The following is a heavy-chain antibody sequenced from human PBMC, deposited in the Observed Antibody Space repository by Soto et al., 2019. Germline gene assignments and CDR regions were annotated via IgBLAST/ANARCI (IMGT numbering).Heavy chain of an antibody. D-gene: IGHD5-12*01. CDR1: GYSFTAYY. CDR2: INPNSGGT. V-gene: IGHV1-2*02. J-gene: IGHJ4*02. Sequence: ASVNGSWKSAGYSFTAYYIHWVRQAPGQGLEWMGWINPNSGGTKYAQKFLGRVTMTRDKSISTAYMELSGLRSDDTAISYCAQFREYNPRGVTDYCGRGTLVTVSS. CDR3: AQFREYNPRGVTDY.